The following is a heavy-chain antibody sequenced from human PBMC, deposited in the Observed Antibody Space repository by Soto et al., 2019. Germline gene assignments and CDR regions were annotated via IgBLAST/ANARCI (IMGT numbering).Heavy chain of an antibody. CDR1: GFSLTTRGVG. V-gene: IGHV2-5*02. J-gene: IGHJ6*03. D-gene: IGHD1-1*01. Sequence: QITLKESGPTLVKPTQTLTLTCTFSGFSLTTRGVGVGWIRQPPGKALEWLALIYWDDDKRYSPSLKSRLTTTKDPPKNQVALTLTNMDPVDTATYYWAHVPGWAQLLYSYYYYMDVW. CDR3: AHVPGWAQLLYSYYYYMDV. CDR2: IYWDDDK.